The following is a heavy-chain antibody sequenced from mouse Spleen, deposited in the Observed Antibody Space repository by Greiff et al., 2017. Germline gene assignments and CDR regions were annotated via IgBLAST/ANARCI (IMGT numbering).Heavy chain of an antibody. CDR3: ARKGYYGDWYFDV. D-gene: IGHD1-1*01. J-gene: IGHJ1*01. V-gene: IGHV2-2*01. Sequence: VKLVESGPGLVQPSQSLSITCTVSGFSLTSYGVHWVRQSPGKGLEWLGVIWSGGSTDYNAAFISRLSISKDNSKSQVFFKMNSLQADDTAIYYCARKGYYGDWYFDVWGAGTTVTVSS. CDR2: IWSGGST. CDR1: GFSLTSYG.